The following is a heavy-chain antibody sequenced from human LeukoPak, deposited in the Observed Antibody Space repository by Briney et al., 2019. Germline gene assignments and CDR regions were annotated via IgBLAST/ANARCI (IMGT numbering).Heavy chain of an antibody. Sequence: SETLSLTCTVSGYSISSGYYWGWIRQPPGKGLEWIGSIYHSGSTYYNPSLKSRVTISVDTSKNQFSLKLSSVTAADTAVYYCARAARGGIFDYWGQGTLVTVSS. D-gene: IGHD6-6*01. J-gene: IGHJ4*02. CDR3: ARAARGGIFDY. V-gene: IGHV4-38-2*02. CDR1: GYSISSGYY. CDR2: IYHSGST.